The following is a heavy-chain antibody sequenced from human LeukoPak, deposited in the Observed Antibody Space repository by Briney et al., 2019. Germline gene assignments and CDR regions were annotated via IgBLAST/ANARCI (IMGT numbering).Heavy chain of an antibody. Sequence: SETLSLTCAVYGGSFSGYYWSWIRQPPGKGLEWIGEINHSGSTNYNPSLKSRVTISVDTSKNQFSLKLSSVTAADTAVYYCARQLGTPQVPYYYYGMDVWGQGTTVTVSS. D-gene: IGHD3-16*01. CDR3: ARQLGTPQVPYYYYGMDV. CDR1: GGSFSGYY. V-gene: IGHV4-34*01. J-gene: IGHJ6*02. CDR2: INHSGST.